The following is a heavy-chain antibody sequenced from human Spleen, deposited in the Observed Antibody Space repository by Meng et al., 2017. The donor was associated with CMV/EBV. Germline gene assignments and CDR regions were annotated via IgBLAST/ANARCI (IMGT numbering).Heavy chain of an antibody. J-gene: IGHJ4*02. V-gene: IGHV3-20*01. CDR2: INWNGERK. Sequence: GGSLRLSCAASGFTYDDYGMTWVRQAPGKGLEWVSGINWNGERKGYAGSVKGRFTISRDNAKNSLYLQMNSLRAEDTALYHCARDRQGLGIDYWGQGTLVTVSS. D-gene: IGHD6-19*01. CDR3: ARDRQGLGIDY. CDR1: GFTYDDYG.